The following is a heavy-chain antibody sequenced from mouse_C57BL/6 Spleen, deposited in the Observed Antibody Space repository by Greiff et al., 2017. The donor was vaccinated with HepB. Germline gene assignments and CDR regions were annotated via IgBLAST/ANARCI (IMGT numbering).Heavy chain of an antibody. CDR2: IDPSDSET. CDR3: ARGKGYYGSFDY. D-gene: IGHD2-1*01. CDR1: GYTFTSYW. V-gene: IGHV1-52*01. J-gene: IGHJ2*01. Sequence: QVQLQQPGAELVRPGSSVKLSCKASGYTFTSYWMHWVKQRPIQGLEWIGNIDPSDSETHYNQKFKDKATLTVDKSSSTAYMQLSSLTSEDSAVYYCARGKGYYGSFDYWGQGTTLTVSS.